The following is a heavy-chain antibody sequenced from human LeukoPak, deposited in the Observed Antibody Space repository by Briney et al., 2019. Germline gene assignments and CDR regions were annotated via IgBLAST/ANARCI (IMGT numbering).Heavy chain of an antibody. CDR1: GGSISSSSYY. J-gene: IGHJ4*02. V-gene: IGHV4-39*07. CDR3: ARGVAGHFGGFYFDS. CDR2: IYYSGST. Sequence: PSETLSLTCTVSGGSISSSSYYWGWIRQPPGKGLEWIGSIYYSGSTYYNPSLKSRVTISVDTSKNQLSLKLSSVTAADTAVYYCARGVAGHFGGFYFDSWGQGALVTVSS. D-gene: IGHD2-21*01.